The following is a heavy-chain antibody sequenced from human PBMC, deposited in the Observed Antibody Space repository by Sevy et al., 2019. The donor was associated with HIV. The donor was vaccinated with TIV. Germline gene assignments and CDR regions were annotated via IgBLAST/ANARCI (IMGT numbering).Heavy chain of an antibody. CDR3: ARDLYHRATGYCSGGSCRAYYYYYGMDV. Sequence: ASVKVSCKASGYTFTGYYMHWVRQAPGQGLEWMGWINPNSGGTNYAQKFQGWVTMTRDTSISTAYMELSRLRSDDTAVYYCARDLYHRATGYCSGGSCRAYYYYYGMDVWGQGTTVTVSS. J-gene: IGHJ6*02. V-gene: IGHV1-2*04. CDR1: GYTFTGYY. CDR2: INPNSGGT. D-gene: IGHD2-15*01.